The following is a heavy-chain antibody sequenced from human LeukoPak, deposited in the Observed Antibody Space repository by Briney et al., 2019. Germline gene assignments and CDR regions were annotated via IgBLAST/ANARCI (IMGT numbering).Heavy chain of an antibody. V-gene: IGHV4-31*03. Sequence: PSETLSLTCTVSCVSISSGGYYWSWIRQHPGKGLGWIGYIYYSGSTYYNPSLKSRVTISVDTSKNQFSLKLSSVTAADTAVYYCARVGRSSYYYDSSGYYSLDYWGQGTLVTVSS. CDR1: CVSISSGGYY. J-gene: IGHJ4*02. CDR2: IYYSGST. D-gene: IGHD3-22*01. CDR3: ARVGRSSYYYDSSGYYSLDY.